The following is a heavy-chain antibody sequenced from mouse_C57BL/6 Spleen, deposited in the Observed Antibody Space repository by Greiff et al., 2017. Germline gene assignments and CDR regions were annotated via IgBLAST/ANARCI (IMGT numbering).Heavy chain of an antibody. Sequence: VQLQQSGPELVKPGASVKISCKASGYTFTDYYMNWVKQSHGKSLEWIGDINPNNGGTSYNQKFKGKATLTVDKSSCTAYMELRSLTSEDSAVYYCASPYYGSYAMDYWGQGTSVTVSS. CDR1: GYTFTDYY. V-gene: IGHV1-26*01. D-gene: IGHD1-1*01. J-gene: IGHJ4*01. CDR3: ASPYYGSYAMDY. CDR2: INPNNGGT.